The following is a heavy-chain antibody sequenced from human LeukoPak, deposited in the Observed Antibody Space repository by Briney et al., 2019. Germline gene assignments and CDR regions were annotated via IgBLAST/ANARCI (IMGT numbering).Heavy chain of an antibody. CDR1: GFTLSSYW. V-gene: IGHV3-74*03. J-gene: IGHJ6*03. D-gene: IGHD2-2*01. CDR2: INDDGSKT. Sequence: GGPLRLSCAASGFTLSSYWMHWVRQAPGKGLVWVSRINDDGSKTTYADSVKGRFTISRDNAKNTLYLQMNSLRAEDTAVYYCAAPGCSSACYYYMDVWGKGTTVTVS. CDR3: AAPGCSSACYYYMDV.